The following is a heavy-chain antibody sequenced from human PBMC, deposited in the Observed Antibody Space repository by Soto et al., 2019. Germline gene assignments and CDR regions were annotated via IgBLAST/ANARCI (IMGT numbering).Heavy chain of an antibody. CDR1: GGSMIAYY. Sequence: SETLSLTCTVSGGSMIAYYWNWMRQPPGKGLQWIGYTYYSGSTTYNPSLKSRVAISVDSSKNQFSLKLDSVTPADTAVYYCARVRGTAGKKYFDYWGPGTLVTVYS. CDR3: ARVRGTAGKKYFDY. D-gene: IGHD6-13*01. CDR2: TYYSGST. J-gene: IGHJ4*02. V-gene: IGHV4-59*01.